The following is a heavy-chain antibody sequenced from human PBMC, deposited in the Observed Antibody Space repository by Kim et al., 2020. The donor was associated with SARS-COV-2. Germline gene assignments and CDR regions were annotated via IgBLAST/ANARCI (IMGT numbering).Heavy chain of an antibody. J-gene: IGHJ3*02. D-gene: IGHD6-19*01. CDR2: IIPIFGTA. CDR1: GGTFSSYA. CDR3: ADYSSGWLRAFDI. Sequence: SVKVSCKASGGTFSSYAISWVRQAPGQGLEWMGGIIPIFGTANYAQKFQGRVTITADESTSTAYMELSSLRSEDTAVYYCADYSSGWLRAFDIWGQGTMITVSS. V-gene: IGHV1-69*13.